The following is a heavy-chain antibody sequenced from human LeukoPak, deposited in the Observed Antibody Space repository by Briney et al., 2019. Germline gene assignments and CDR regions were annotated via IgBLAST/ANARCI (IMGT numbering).Heavy chain of an antibody. CDR3: ARTNSGYDSFDY. CDR2: ISGSTGYT. CDR1: GVTFSDYY. V-gene: IGHV3-11*03. Sequence: SGGSLRLSCAASGVTFSDYYISWIRQAPGKGLEWVSYISGSTGYTNYADSVKGRFTISRDNAKNSLFLHMNSLRAEDTAVYYCARTNSGYDSFDYWGQGTLVTVSS. J-gene: IGHJ4*02. D-gene: IGHD5-12*01.